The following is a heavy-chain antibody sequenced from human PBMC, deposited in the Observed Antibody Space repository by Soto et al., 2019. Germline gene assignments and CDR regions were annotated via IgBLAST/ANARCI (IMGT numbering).Heavy chain of an antibody. CDR2: ISGSGSNI. D-gene: IGHD6-19*01. J-gene: IGHJ4*02. CDR3: ARGYSSGWSRGGYFDY. CDR1: GFTFYNYQ. V-gene: IGHV3-48*03. Sequence: EVQLLESGGGLVQPGGSLRLSCEASGFTFYNYQMNWVRQAPGKGLEWVSHISGSGSNIYYGDSVKGRFTISRDNAKNSLYLQMNSLRAEDTAVYYCARGYSSGWSRGGYFDYWGQGTLVIVSS.